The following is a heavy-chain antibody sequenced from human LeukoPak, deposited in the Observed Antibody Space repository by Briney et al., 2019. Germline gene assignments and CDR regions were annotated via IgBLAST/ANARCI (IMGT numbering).Heavy chain of an antibody. CDR3: ARDFPGIAAAGTRYNWFDP. CDR2: IIPIFGTA. Sequence: GASVKVSCKASGGTFSSYAISWVRQAPGQGLEWMGGIIPIFGTANYAQKSQGRVTITTDESTSTAYMELSSLRSEDTAVYYCARDFPGIAAAGTRYNWFDPWGQGTLVTVSS. CDR1: GGTFSSYA. V-gene: IGHV1-69*05. J-gene: IGHJ5*02. D-gene: IGHD6-13*01.